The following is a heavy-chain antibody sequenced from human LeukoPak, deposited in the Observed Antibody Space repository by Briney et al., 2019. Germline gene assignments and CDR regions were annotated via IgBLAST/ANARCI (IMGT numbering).Heavy chain of an antibody. V-gene: IGHV3-23*01. Sequence: GGSLRLSCAASGFTFSSYDMTWVRQTPGKGLEWVALISRSGGTTYNADSVKGRFTISRDNSKNTLYLQMNSLRAEDTAEYYCAKRGGTESFYYYYYMDVWGKGTTVTVSS. D-gene: IGHD2-15*01. CDR3: AKRGGTESFYYYYYMDV. CDR1: GFTFSSYD. J-gene: IGHJ6*03. CDR2: ISRSGGTT.